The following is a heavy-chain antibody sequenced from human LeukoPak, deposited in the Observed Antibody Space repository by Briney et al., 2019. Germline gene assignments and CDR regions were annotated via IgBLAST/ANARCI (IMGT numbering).Heavy chain of an antibody. CDR3: ARDHCSSTSCSRAFAFDI. Sequence: PGGSLRLSCAASGFTFSSYWMHWVRQAPGKGLVWVSRINSDGSSTSYADSVKGRFTISRDNAKKTLYLQMNSLRAEDTAVYYCARDHCSSTSCSRAFAFDIWGQGTMVTVSS. J-gene: IGHJ3*02. D-gene: IGHD2-2*01. V-gene: IGHV3-74*01. CDR2: INSDGSST. CDR1: GFTFSSYW.